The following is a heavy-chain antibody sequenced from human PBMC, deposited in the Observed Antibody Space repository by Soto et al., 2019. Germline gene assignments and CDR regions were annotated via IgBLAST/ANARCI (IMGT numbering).Heavy chain of an antibody. CDR2: IIPIFGTA. CDR1: GGTFSSYA. V-gene: IGHV1-69*13. J-gene: IGHJ6*02. D-gene: IGHD4-17*01. Sequence: ASVKVSCKASGGTFSSYAISWVRQAPGQGLEWMGGIIPIFGTANYAQKFQGRVTITADESTSTAYMELSSLRSEDTAVYYCARDSFPNDYGDYVDYYYGMDVWGQGTTVTVSS. CDR3: ARDSFPNDYGDYVDYYYGMDV.